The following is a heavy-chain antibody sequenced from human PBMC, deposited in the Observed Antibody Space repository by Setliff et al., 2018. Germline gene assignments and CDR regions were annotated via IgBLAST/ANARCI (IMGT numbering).Heavy chain of an antibody. V-gene: IGHV3-48*01. CDR3: ATKAVAGT. CDR1: GFSFSNYG. J-gene: IGHJ4*02. CDR2: ISTSSGTR. Sequence: PGGSLRLSCVVSGFSFSNYGMTWVRQAPGKGLEWISYISTSSGTRYYADSVKGRFTISRDNANQSLYLQMNSLRAEDTAVYYCATKAVAGTGGQGTLVTVSS. D-gene: IGHD6-19*01.